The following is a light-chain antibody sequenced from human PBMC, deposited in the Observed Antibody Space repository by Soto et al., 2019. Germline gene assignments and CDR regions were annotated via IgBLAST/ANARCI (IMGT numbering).Light chain of an antibody. CDR2: AAS. Sequence: DIQMTQSPSSVSASVGDSVTITCRASRVISSWLAWYQQKPGKAPNLLIHAASNLQSGVPSRFSASGSGTDFTLTINNLQPEDFATYYCQQSHTFPITFGQGTRLEIK. J-gene: IGKJ5*01. CDR3: QQSHTFPIT. V-gene: IGKV1-12*01. CDR1: RVISSW.